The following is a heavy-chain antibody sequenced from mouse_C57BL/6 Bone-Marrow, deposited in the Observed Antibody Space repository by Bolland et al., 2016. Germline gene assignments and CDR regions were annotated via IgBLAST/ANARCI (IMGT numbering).Heavy chain of an antibody. J-gene: IGHJ3*01. D-gene: IGHD2-3*01. CDR2: GGGST. Sequence: GGGSTNYNSALMSRLSISKDNSKSQVFLKMNSLQTDDTAMYYCAKHDGYPFAYWGQGTL. V-gene: IGHV2-9*01. CDR3: AKHDGYPFAY.